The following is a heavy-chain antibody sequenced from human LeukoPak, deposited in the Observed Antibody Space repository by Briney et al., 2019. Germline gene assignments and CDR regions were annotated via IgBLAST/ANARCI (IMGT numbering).Heavy chain of an antibody. J-gene: IGHJ6*03. CDR3: ARENYGSGSYYNLPRYYYYMDV. CDR1: GFTFSDYY. V-gene: IGHV3-11*04. Sequence: GGSLRLSCAASGFTFSDYYMSWIRQAPGKGLEWVSYISSSGSTIYYADSVKGRFTISRVNAKNSLYLQMNSLRAEDTAVYYCARENYGSGSYYNLPRYYYYMDVWGKGTTVTVSS. D-gene: IGHD3-10*01. CDR2: ISSSGSTI.